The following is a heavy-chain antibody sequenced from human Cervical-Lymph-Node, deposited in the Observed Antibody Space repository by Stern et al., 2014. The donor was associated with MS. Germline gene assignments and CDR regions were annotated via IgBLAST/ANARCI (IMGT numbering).Heavy chain of an antibody. CDR1: GGTFTSYA. Sequence: EHLVESGAEVKNPGSSVKVSCKASGGTFTSYAIRWVRQAPGQGLEWRGGIIPIFGTANYAQKFQGRVTITADESTSTAYMELSSLRSEDTAVYYCARGELKEGLVRGMDVWGQGTTVTVSS. CDR2: IIPIFGTA. J-gene: IGHJ6*02. D-gene: IGHD1-26*01. V-gene: IGHV1-69*01. CDR3: ARGELKEGLVRGMDV.